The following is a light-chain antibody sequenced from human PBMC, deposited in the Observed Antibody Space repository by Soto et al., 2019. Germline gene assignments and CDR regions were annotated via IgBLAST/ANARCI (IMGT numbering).Light chain of an antibody. J-gene: IGLJ3*02. Sequence: QSVLTQPPSASGSPGQSVTISCTGTSSDVGAYNFVSWFQQHPGKAPKLIIYEVTKRPSGVPDRFSGSKSGNTASLTVSGLQADDEAHYHCTSYAGYNNWVFGGGTKVTVL. V-gene: IGLV2-8*01. CDR3: TSYAGYNNWV. CDR2: EVT. CDR1: SSDVGAYNF.